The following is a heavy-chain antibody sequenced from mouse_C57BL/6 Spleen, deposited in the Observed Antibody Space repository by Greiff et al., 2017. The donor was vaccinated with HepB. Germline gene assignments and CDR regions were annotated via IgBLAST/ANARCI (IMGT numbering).Heavy chain of an antibody. J-gene: IGHJ1*03. CDR1: GFNIKDYY. D-gene: IGHD1-1*01. V-gene: IGHV14-1*01. CDR3: TTFYGSSYWYFDV. CDR2: IDPEDGDT. Sequence: EVQLQQSGAELVRPGASVKLSCTASGFNIKDYYMHWVKQRPEQGLEWIGRIDPEDGDTEYAPKFQGKATMTADTSSNTAYLQLSSLTSEDTAVEYCTTFYGSSYWYFDVWGTGTTVTVSS.